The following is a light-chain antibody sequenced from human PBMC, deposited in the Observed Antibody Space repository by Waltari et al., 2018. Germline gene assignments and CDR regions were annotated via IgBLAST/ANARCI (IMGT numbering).Light chain of an antibody. J-gene: IGLJ2*01. CDR3: ASWDDSLNGRWV. V-gene: IGLV1-44*01. CDR1: YSNVGNNV. CDR2: RND. Sequence: QSELTQPPSASGTPGQKVTISCSGRYSNVGNNVVNWYQQFPGTAPKLLIYRNDQRPSGVPDRFSGSKSGTSASLAIIGLRSEDEADYDCASWDDSLNGRWVFGGGTKLTVL.